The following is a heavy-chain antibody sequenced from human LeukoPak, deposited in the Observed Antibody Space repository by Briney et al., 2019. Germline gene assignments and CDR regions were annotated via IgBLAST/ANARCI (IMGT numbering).Heavy chain of an antibody. V-gene: IGHV3-23*01. Sequence: GGSLRFSCAAPGFTFSSYAMSWVRQAQGKGRKGVYAIRGSGGSTYYADSVKGRFTISRDNSKNTLYLQMNSLRAEDTGVYYCAKFSCSWGHASREDGCDIGGEGTMVTVSS. CDR1: GFTFSSYA. J-gene: IGHJ3*02. CDR3: AKFSCSWGHASREDGCDI. CDR2: IRGSGGST. D-gene: IGHD6-13*01.